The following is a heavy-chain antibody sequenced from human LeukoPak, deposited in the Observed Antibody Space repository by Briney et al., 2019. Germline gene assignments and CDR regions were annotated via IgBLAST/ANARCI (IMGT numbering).Heavy chain of an antibody. CDR1: GFTFSDYY. V-gene: IGHV3-11*06. D-gene: IGHD2-21*02. CDR2: ISSSSSYT. CDR3: ARVVAVTSYYFDY. Sequence: GGSLRLSCAASGFTFSDYYMSWIRQAPRKGLERISYISSSSSYTNYADSVKGRFTISRDNAKTSLYLQMNNLRAEDTAVYYCARVVAVTSYYFDYWGQGTLVTVSS. J-gene: IGHJ4*02.